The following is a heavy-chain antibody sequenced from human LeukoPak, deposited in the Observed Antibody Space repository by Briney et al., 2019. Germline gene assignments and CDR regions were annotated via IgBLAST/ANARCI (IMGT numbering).Heavy chain of an antibody. Sequence: GASVEVPCKASGYTFTGYYIHWVRQAPGQGLEWMGWIHPNSGGTNFAQKFQGRVTMTRDSSISTAYMEVSSLRSDDTAVYYCARAPVGGPLRFFDYWGQGTLVTVSS. D-gene: IGHD3-3*01. J-gene: IGHJ4*02. CDR1: GYTFTGYY. CDR2: IHPNSGGT. V-gene: IGHV1-2*02. CDR3: ARAPVGGPLRFFDY.